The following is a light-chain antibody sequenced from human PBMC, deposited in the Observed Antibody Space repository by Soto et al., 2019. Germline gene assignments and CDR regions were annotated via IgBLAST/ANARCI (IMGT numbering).Light chain of an antibody. CDR3: QQYHSFSFT. CDR2: DVF. CDR1: QSITYW. V-gene: IGKV1-5*01. Sequence: DIQMTQSPSSLSASVGDRVTITCRASQSITYWLAWYQQKPGTAPKLLIYDVFNLQSGVPSRFSGSGSGTEFTLTISSLQPDDSATYYCQQYHSFSFTFGQGTKLEIK. J-gene: IGKJ2*01.